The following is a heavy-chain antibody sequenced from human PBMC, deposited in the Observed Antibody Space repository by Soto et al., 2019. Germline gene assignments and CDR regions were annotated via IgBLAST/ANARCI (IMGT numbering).Heavy chain of an antibody. CDR3: ARDVSDSGYSYDYHGMYV. V-gene: IGHV3-7*05. CDR2: IKLDGSEK. J-gene: IGHJ6*02. Sequence: EVQLVESGGGLVQPGGSLRLSCAASGFTFRTYWLSWVRQVPGKGLEWVASIKLDGSEKNYVDSVKGRFTISRDNARNSLYLQMSSLRAEDTALYYCARDVSDSGYSYDYHGMYVWGQGTTVTVSS. D-gene: IGHD5-18*01. CDR1: GFTFRTYW.